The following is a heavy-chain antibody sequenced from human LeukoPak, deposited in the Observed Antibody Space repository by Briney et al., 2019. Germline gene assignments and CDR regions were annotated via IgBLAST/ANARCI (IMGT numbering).Heavy chain of an antibody. V-gene: IGHV3-7*01. CDR1: GFNYSSYC. CDR3: ARKLMMYTMGWFDP. CDR2: IKEDGSEK. J-gene: IGHJ5*02. Sequence: PGGSLRLSCAASGFNYSSYCMSWVRQAPGKGLEWVANIKEDGSEKYYVDSVKGRFIISRDNAKNSLYLQMNSLRAEDTSVYYCARKLMMYTMGWFDPWGQGTLVTVSS. D-gene: IGHD2-8*01.